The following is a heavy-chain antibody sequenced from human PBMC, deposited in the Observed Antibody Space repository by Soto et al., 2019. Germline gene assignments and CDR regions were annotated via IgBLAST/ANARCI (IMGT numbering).Heavy chain of an antibody. CDR2: VYYSGST. CDR1: GGSVSNSD. J-gene: IGHJ4*02. V-gene: IGHV4-59*02. CDR3: ARGRSHEWELLVQYFDY. D-gene: IGHD1-26*01. Sequence: SETLSLTCTVSGGSVSNSDWGWIRQPPGKGLEWVAYVYYSGSTNYNPSLGSRVTISVDKSKNQFSLKMTSVTGADTAVYYCARGRSHEWELLVQYFDYWGQGTLVTVSS.